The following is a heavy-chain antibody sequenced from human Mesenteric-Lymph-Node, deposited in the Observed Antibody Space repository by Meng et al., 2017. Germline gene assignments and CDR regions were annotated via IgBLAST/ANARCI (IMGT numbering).Heavy chain of an antibody. CDR2: IYYSGST. D-gene: IGHD3-10*01. Sequence: GSLRLSCSVSGDSIIRYYWSWIRQPPGKGLEWIGYIYYSGSTNYNPSLKSRVTISVDTSKNQFSLKLSSVTAADTAVYYCARPGRGYGSGNYWGQGTLVTVSS. V-gene: IGHV4-59*01. CDR3: ARPGRGYGSGNY. CDR1: GDSIIRYY. J-gene: IGHJ4*02.